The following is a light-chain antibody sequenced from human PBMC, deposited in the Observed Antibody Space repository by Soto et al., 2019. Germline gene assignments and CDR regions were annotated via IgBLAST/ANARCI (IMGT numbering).Light chain of an antibody. CDR1: QTIGTY. J-gene: IGKJ1*01. Sequence: IQVTQSPSSLAASLGDRVTITCRASQTIGTYVNWYRQKSGAAPELLIYDASTLQSGVPSRFSGSGSGTEFTLTISSLQPDDFATYYCQHYKMYSPWTFGQGTKVDI. CDR2: DAS. CDR3: QHYKMYSPWT. V-gene: IGKV1-5*01.